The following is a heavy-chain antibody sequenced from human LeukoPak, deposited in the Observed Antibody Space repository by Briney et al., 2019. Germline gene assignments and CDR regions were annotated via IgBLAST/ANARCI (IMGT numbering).Heavy chain of an antibody. CDR3: ARDHVITFGGVIVPYYFDY. J-gene: IGHJ4*02. Sequence: SETLSLTCAVSGGSFSGYYWSWIRQPPGKGLEWIGEINHSGGTNYNPSLKSRVTISVDTSKNQFSLKLSSVTAADTAVYYCARDHVITFGGVIVPYYFDYWGQGTLVTVSS. CDR2: INHSGGT. D-gene: IGHD3-16*02. CDR1: GGSFSGYY. V-gene: IGHV4-34*01.